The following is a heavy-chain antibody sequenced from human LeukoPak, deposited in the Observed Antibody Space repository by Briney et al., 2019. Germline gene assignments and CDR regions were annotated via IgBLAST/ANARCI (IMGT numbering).Heavy chain of an antibody. V-gene: IGHV4-34*01. CDR2: INHSGST. CDR1: GGSLCCYY. CDR3: ARAHYDILTGYSFDY. J-gene: IGHJ4*02. Sequence: PSETLSLTCAVYGGSLCCYYWSWIRQPPGKGLEWIGEINHSGSTNYNPSLKSRVTISVDTSKNQFSLKLSSVTAADTAVYYCARAHYDILTGYSFDYWGQGTLVTVSS. D-gene: IGHD3-9*01.